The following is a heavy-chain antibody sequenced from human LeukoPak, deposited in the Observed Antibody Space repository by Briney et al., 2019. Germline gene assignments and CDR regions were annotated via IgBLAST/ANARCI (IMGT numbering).Heavy chain of an antibody. CDR2: IYPGDSDT. CDR3: ARYPAVVVPAAIKRGWFDP. J-gene: IGHJ5*02. V-gene: IGHV5-51*01. D-gene: IGHD2-2*01. CDR1: GYSFTSYW. Sequence: GESLKISCKGSGYSFTSYWIGWGRQMPGKGLEWMGIIYPGDSDTRYSPSFQGQVTISADKSISTAYLQWSSLKASDTAMYYCARYPAVVVPAAIKRGWFDPWGQGTLVTVTS.